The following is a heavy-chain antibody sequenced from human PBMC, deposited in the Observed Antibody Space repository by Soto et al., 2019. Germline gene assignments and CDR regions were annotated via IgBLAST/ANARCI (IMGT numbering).Heavy chain of an antibody. CDR1: GFTLSRYW. CDR2: IKQDGSEK. CDR3: ARGQFLKFDAFAM. V-gene: IGHV3-7*01. Sequence: EVQLVESGGGLAQPGGSLRLSCAASGFTLSRYWMSWVRQAPGKGLEWVANIKQDGSEKYYVDSVEGRFTTSRDNAKNSLYMQMNSLRADDTAGYYCARGQFLKFDAFAMWGQGTLVAVSS. J-gene: IGHJ3*02.